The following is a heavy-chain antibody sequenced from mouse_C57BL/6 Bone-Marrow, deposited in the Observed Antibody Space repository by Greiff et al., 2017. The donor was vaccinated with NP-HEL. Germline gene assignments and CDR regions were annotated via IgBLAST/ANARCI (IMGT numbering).Heavy chain of an antibody. V-gene: IGHV7-1*01. CDR1: GFTFSDFY. J-gene: IGHJ3*01. Sequence: EVQGVESGGGLVQSGRSLRLSCATSGFTFSDFYMEWVRQAPGKGLEWIAASRNKANDYTTEYSASVKGRFIVSRDTSQSILYLQMNALRAEDTAIYYCARDATLGRFAYWGQGTLGTVSA. D-gene: IGHD4-1*01. CDR3: ARDATLGRFAY. CDR2: SRNKANDYTT.